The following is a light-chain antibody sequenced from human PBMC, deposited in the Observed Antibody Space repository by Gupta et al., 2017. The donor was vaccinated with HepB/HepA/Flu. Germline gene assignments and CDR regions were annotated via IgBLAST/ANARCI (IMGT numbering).Light chain of an antibody. CDR2: AAS. CDR1: QSISSY. V-gene: IGKV1-39*01. Sequence: DIKMTQSPSSLSASVGDRVTITCRASQSISSYLNCYQQKPAKAPKLLIYAASSLQSGVPSRFSGSGSCTDFSLTISSLQPEDFATYYCQQHNSTPPCTFGQGTQLDIK. CDR3: QQHNSTPPCT. J-gene: IGKJ5*01.